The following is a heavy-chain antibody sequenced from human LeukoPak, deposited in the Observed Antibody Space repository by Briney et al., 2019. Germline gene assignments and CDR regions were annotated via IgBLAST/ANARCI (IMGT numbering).Heavy chain of an antibody. CDR2: ITPIFGTA. CDR1: RGGVGTCV. D-gene: IGHD3-22*01. Sequence: DACDAGRGGVGTCVDICGRRAPGQRLEWMGRITPIFGTANYAQKFQGRVTITTDESTSTAYMELSSLRSEDTAVYYCARPKAEYYYDSSGYFQFDYWGQGTLVTVSS. CDR3: ARPKAEYYYDSSGYFQFDY. J-gene: IGHJ4*02. V-gene: IGHV1-69*05.